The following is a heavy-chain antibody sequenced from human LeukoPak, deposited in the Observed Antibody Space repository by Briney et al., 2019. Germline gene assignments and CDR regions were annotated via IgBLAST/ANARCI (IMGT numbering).Heavy chain of an antibody. CDR3: AKDAIMRKDSYGVPGWIQLWSTRNYFDY. D-gene: IGHD5-18*01. CDR2: ISRSSSTI. Sequence: PGGSLRLSCAASGFTFSSYSMNWVRQAPGKGLEWVSYISRSSSTIYYADSVKGRFTISRDNSKNTLYLQMNSLRAEDTAVYYCAKDAIMRKDSYGVPGWIQLWSTRNYFDYWGQGTLVTVSS. CDR1: GFTFSSYS. J-gene: IGHJ4*02. V-gene: IGHV3-48*01.